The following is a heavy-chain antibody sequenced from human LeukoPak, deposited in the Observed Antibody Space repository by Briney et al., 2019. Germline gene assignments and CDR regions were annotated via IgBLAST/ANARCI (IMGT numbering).Heavy chain of an antibody. CDR3: GRSVAFREIPRDF. J-gene: IGHJ4*02. CDR2: INPLSGST. CDR1: GYTFTSLF. V-gene: IGHV1-46*04. D-gene: IGHD2-21*01. Sequence: ASVKVSCKTSGYTFTSLFIHWLRQAPGQGLEWMGIINPLSGSTTYARNLQGRVTMTSDTSTSTVYVELSSLRSEDTAVYYCGRSVAFREIPRDFWGQGTLVTVSS.